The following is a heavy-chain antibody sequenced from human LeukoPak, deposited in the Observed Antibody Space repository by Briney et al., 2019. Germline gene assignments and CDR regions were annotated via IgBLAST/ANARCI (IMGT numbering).Heavy chain of an antibody. Sequence: PGRSLRLSCSASGFTFSSYAMHWVRQAPGKGLEYVSAISSNGGSTYYADSVKGRFTISRDNSKNTLYLQMNSLRAEDTAVYYCAARYRYYFDYWGQGTLVTVSS. CDR2: ISSNGGST. V-gene: IGHV3-64*04. D-gene: IGHD1-14*01. J-gene: IGHJ4*02. CDR1: GFTFSSYA. CDR3: AARYRYYFDY.